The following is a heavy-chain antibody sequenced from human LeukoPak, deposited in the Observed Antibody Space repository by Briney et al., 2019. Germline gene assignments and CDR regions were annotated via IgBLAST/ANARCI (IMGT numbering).Heavy chain of an antibody. D-gene: IGHD2-2*01. J-gene: IGHJ4*02. V-gene: IGHV4-34*01. CDR3: ASLTYCSSTSCYVFSDY. Sequence: SETLSLTCAVYGGSFSGYYWSWIRQPPGKGLEWIGEINHSGSTNYNPSLKSRVTISVDTSKNQFSLKLSSVTAADTAVYYCASLTYCSSTSCYVFSDYWGQGALVTVSS. CDR2: INHSGST. CDR1: GGSFSGYY.